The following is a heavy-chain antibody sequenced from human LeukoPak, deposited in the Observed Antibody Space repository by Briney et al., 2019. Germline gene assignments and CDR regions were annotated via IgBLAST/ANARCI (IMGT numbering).Heavy chain of an antibody. CDR1: GFTFSSYA. CDR3: ARDRGSSWYFDY. CDR2: IKQDGSEK. J-gene: IGHJ4*02. D-gene: IGHD6-13*01. V-gene: IGHV3-7*01. Sequence: PGGSLRLSCAASGFTFSSYAMSWVRQAPGKGLEWVANIKQDGSEKYYVDSVKGRFTISRDNAKNSLYLQMNSLRAEDTAVYYCARDRGSSWYFDYWGQGTLVTVSS.